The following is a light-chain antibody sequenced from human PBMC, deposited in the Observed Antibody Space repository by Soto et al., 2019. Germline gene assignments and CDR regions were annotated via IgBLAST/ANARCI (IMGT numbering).Light chain of an antibody. Sequence: EIVMTQSPATLSVSPGERATLSCRASQSVSSNLAWYQQKPGQAPRLLIYGTSTRATGITDRFSGSGSGTEFTLTINSLQSEDFAVYYCQQYNYWPGTFGQGTKVDI. CDR1: QSVSSN. V-gene: IGKV3D-15*01. J-gene: IGKJ1*01. CDR3: QQYNYWPGT. CDR2: GTS.